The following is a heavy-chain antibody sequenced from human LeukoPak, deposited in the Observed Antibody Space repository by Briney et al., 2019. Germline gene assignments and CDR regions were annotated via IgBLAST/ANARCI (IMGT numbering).Heavy chain of an antibody. CDR1: GFTFASYA. CDR2: ISSSNSGT. D-gene: IGHD6-19*01. J-gene: IGHJ4*02. CDR3: AKRVVSGVAVSGLDY. V-gene: IGHV3-23*01. Sequence: PGGSLRLSCAAAGFTFASYAMSWVRQAPRQGLKWVSTISSSNSGTYYTDSVKGRFTFSRDNSKNTLYLQMNSLRAEDTAIYYCAKRVVSGVAVSGLDYWGQGTLVTVSS.